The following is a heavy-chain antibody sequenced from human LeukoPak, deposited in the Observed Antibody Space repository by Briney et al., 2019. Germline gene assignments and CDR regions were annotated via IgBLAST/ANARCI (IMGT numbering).Heavy chain of an antibody. CDR2: LNPNTGHA. V-gene: IGHV1-2*06. J-gene: IGHJ4*02. D-gene: IGHD5-24*01. CDR1: AYDFTGYQ. Sequence: ASVKVSCKVVAYDFTGYQIHWVRLAPGQGPEWMGRLNPNTGHAVYAFKFQGRVTITRDTSSSTAYMEVTRLTSDDTALYYCAKDRDGADRIILWGQGTLVTVSS. CDR3: AKDRDGADRIIL.